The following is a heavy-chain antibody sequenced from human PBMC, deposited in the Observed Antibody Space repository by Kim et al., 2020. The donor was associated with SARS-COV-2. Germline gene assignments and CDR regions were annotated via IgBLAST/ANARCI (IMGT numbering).Heavy chain of an antibody. CDR2: INPSGGST. CDR1: GYTFTSYY. Sequence: ASVKVSCKASGYTFTSYYMHWVRQAPGQGLEWMGIINPSGGSTSYAQKFQGRVTMTRDTSTSTVYMELSSLRSEDTAVYYCARGGNWNYSGSDDAFDIWGQGIMVTVSS. J-gene: IGHJ3*02. V-gene: IGHV1-46*01. CDR3: ARGGNWNYSGSDDAFDI. D-gene: IGHD1-7*01.